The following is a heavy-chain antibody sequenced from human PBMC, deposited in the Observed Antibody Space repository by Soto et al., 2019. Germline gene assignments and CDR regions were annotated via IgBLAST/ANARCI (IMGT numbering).Heavy chain of an antibody. CDR1: GSTFSSYS. J-gene: IGHJ4*02. CDR2: ISSSSSYI. CDR3: ASGRYSNPAHFDY. Sequence: GRSLSLSCAASGSTFSSYSMDWVRQAPGKGLEWVSSISSSSSYIYYADSVKGRFTISRDNDKNSLYLQMNSRRAEDTAVYYCASGRYSNPAHFDYWGPGTLVTVSS. V-gene: IGHV3-21*01. D-gene: IGHD1-26*01.